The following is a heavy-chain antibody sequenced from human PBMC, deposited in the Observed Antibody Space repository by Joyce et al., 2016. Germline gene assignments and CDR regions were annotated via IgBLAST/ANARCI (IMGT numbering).Heavy chain of an antibody. CDR1: GFTFSDYA. CDR3: AKLASRFSSDWYFDH. CDR2: ISHDGGNK. D-gene: IGHD6-19*01. Sequence: QVQLVASGGGVVQPGSSLKLTCKTSGFTFSDYAIHWVRQAPGKAIEWVALISHDGGNKHYADAVKGRFSVSRDNSKNTVYLRMNNLGSEDTAVFFCAKLASRFSSDWYFDHWGQGTLVLVSA. J-gene: IGHJ4*02. V-gene: IGHV3-30*18.